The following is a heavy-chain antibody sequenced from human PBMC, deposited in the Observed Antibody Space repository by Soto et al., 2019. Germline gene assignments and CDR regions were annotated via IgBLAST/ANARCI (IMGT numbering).Heavy chain of an antibody. D-gene: IGHD1-1*01. CDR2: IDNDGSAT. CDR3: ARDNWNSY. J-gene: IGHJ4*02. Sequence: PGGSLRLSCAASGFTFNIYWMHWVRQAPGKGLEWVSRIDNDGSATTYADSVKGRFTISRDNAKNTLFLQMNTLRVDDTAVYYCARDNWNSYWGQGTPVTVSS. CDR1: GFTFNIYW. V-gene: IGHV3-74*01.